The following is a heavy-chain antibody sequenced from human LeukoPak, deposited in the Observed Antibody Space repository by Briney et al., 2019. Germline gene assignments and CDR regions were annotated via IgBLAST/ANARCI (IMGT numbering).Heavy chain of an antibody. J-gene: IGHJ4*02. CDR1: GGSINGYY. Sequence: PSETLSLTCTVSGGSINGYYWSWIRQSPGKGLESLGYIYYTGSTNYNPSLKSRVTMSVDTSRNQFFLRLSSVTAADTAVYYCARFSEYYHSSVHYLDYWGQGTLVSVSS. D-gene: IGHD3-22*01. CDR2: IYYTGST. V-gene: IGHV4-59*01. CDR3: ARFSEYYHSSVHYLDY.